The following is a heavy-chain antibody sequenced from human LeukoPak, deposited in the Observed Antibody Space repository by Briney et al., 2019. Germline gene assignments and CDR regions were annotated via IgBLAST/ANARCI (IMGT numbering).Heavy chain of an antibody. V-gene: IGHV3-30*18. CDR3: AKDGQGIAGY. Sequence: GGSLRLSCAASGFTFSSYGMHWVRQAPGKGLEWVAVISYDGSNKYYADSVKGRFTISRDNSKNTLYLQMNSLRAEDTAVYYCAKDGQGIAGYWGQGTLVTVSS. J-gene: IGHJ4*02. CDR2: ISYDGSNK. CDR1: GFTFSSYG. D-gene: IGHD6-13*01.